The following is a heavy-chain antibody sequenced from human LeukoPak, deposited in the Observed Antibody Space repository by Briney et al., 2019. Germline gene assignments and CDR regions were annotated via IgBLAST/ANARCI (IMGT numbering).Heavy chain of an antibody. J-gene: IGHJ6*03. CDR1: GYTLTELS. CDR2: FDPEDGET. V-gene: IGHV1-24*01. CDR3: ATVNRTSHCYTRICYYYYYMDV. D-gene: IGHD2-2*02. Sequence: GASVKVSCKVSGYTLTELSMHWVRQAPGKGLEWMGGFDPEDGETIYAQKFQGRVTMTEDTSTDTAYMELSSLRSEDTAVYYCATVNRTSHCYTRICYYYYYMDVWGKGTTVTVSS.